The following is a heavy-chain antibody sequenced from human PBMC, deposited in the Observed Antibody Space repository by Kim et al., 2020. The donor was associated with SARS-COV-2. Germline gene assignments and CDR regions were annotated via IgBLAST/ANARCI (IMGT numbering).Heavy chain of an antibody. V-gene: IGHV3-30-3*01. CDR2: ISHDGNSK. D-gene: IGHD6-13*01. CDR1: GFTFRSYA. Sequence: GGSLRLSCAGSGFTFRSYAMHWLHQAPGKGLEWVAVISHDGNSKYYADSVKGRFTISRDNSKNTLYLQMNSLRTDETAVYYCARAWGSSGPKGYFGLWGRGTLVTVSS. J-gene: IGHJ2*01. CDR3: ARAWGSSGPKGYFGL.